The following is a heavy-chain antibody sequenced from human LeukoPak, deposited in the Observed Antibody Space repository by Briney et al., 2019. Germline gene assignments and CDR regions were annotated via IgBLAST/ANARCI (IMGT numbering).Heavy chain of an antibody. CDR3: ARGWIKKYSYIN. J-gene: IGHJ4*02. CDR2: INHSGSN. D-gene: IGHD5-18*01. CDR1: GGSFSGYY. V-gene: IGHV4-34*01. Sequence: PSETLSLTCAVYGGSFSGYYWSWIRQPPGKGLEWIGEINHSGSNNYNPSLKSRVTISVDTSKNQFPLKLSSVTAADTAVYYCARGWIKKYSYINGGQGTLVTVSS.